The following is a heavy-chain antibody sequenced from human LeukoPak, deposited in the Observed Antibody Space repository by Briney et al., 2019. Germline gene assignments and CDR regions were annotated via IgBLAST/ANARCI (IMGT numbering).Heavy chain of an antibody. V-gene: IGHV1-2*02. J-gene: IGHJ5*02. CDR1: GCTFTGYY. CDR3: ARPTDSSGYHNWFDH. CDR2: INPNSGGT. D-gene: IGHD3-22*01. Sequence: ASVKVSCRAAGCTFTGYYMYWVRRAPGQGLEWMGWINPNSGGTNYTQKFQGRVTITRDTSISTAYMELSRLRSDDTAVYYCARPTDSSGYHNWFDHWGQGTLVTVSP.